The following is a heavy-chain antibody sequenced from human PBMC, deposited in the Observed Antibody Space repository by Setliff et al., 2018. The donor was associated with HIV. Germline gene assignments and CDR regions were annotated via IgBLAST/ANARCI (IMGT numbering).Heavy chain of an antibody. CDR2: IYSSGST. V-gene: IGHV4-4*07. CDR1: NVSFNSYY. Sequence: SETLSLTCTVSNVSFNSYYWSWIRHPAGRALEWIGRIYSSGSTNYNPSLKSRVKMSLDTSKNQFSLKLSSVTAADTAVYFCARDPTSSWYVTTQRTKEYFHQWGQGTLVTVSS. J-gene: IGHJ1*01. D-gene: IGHD6-13*01. CDR3: ARDPTSSWYVTTQRTKEYFHQ.